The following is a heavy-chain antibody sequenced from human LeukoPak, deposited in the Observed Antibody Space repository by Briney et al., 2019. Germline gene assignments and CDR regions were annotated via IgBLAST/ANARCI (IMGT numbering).Heavy chain of an antibody. CDR1: GYSIGSGYY. CDR2: IYHSGST. CDR3: AGKIDSSGYTEYFQH. V-gene: IGHV4-38-2*02. J-gene: IGHJ1*01. D-gene: IGHD3-22*01. Sequence: SETLSLTCTVSGYSIGSGYYWGWIRQPPGKGLEWIGSIYHSGSTYYNPSLKSRLTMSVVTSKSRFSLKLSSVTAADTAVYYCAGKIDSSGYTEYFQHWGQGTLVTVSS.